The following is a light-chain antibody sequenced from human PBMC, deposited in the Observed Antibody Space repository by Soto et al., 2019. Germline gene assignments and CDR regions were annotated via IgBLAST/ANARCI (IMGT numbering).Light chain of an antibody. V-gene: IGLV2-11*01. J-gene: IGLJ1*01. Sequence: QSVLTQPASVSGSPGQSITISCTGTSSDVGGNKYVSWYQQYPGKAPKLMIYDVSKRPSGVPDRFSGSKSGNTASLTMSGLQAEDEADYYCCSYAGSYTFVFGSGTKVTV. CDR2: DVS. CDR1: SSDVGGNKY. CDR3: CSYAGSYTFV.